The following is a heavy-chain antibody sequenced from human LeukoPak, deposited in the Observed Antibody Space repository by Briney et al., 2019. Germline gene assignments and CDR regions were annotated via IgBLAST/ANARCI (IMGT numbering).Heavy chain of an antibody. D-gene: IGHD5-24*01. Sequence: WASVKVSCKASGGTFSSYAISWVRQAPGQGLECMGGIIPIFGTANYAQKFQGRVTITADKSTSTAYMELSSLRSEDTGVYYCARSPEISPFDYWGHGAPVTVSS. V-gene: IGHV1-69*06. J-gene: IGHJ4*01. CDR1: GGTFSSYA. CDR3: ARSPEISPFDY. CDR2: IIPIFGTA.